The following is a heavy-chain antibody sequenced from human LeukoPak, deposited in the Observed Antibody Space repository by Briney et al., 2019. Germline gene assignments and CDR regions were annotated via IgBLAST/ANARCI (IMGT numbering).Heavy chain of an antibody. Sequence: HSQTLSLTCAISGDSVSSNSAAWNWIRQSPSRGLEWLGRTYYRSKWYNDYAVSVKSRITINPDTSKNQFSLRLNSVTPEDTAVYYCARDEGATTGGYYYYYYMDVWGKGTTVTVSS. CDR2: TYYRSKWYN. CDR1: GDSVSSNSAA. CDR3: ARDEGATTGGYYYYYYMDV. J-gene: IGHJ6*03. V-gene: IGHV6-1*01. D-gene: IGHD1-26*01.